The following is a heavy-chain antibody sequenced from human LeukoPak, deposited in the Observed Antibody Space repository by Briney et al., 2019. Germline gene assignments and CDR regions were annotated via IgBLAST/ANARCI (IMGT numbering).Heavy chain of an antibody. CDR2: IIPILGIA. CDR1: GGTFSSYA. D-gene: IGHD2-2*01. J-gene: IGHJ4*02. CDR3: ARGPLCSSTSCYSLGGDY. V-gene: IGHV1-69*04. Sequence: SVKVSCKASGGTFSSYAISWVRQAPGQGPEWMGRIIPILGIANYAQKFQGRVTITADKSTSTAYMELSSLRSEDTAVYYCARGPLCSSTSCYSLGGDYWGQGTLVTVSS.